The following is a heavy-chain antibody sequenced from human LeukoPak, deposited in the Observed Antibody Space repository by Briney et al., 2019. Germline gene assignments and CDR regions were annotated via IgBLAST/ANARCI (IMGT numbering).Heavy chain of an antibody. CDR2: INSDGSST. D-gene: IGHD3-22*01. J-gene: IGHJ4*02. CDR1: GFTFSSYA. V-gene: IGHV3-74*01. CDR3: AREDSSGYYRFFDY. Sequence: PGGSLRLSCAASGFTFSSYAMSWVRQAPGKGLVWVSRINSDGSSTSYADSVKGRFTISRDNAKNTLYLQMNSLRAEDTAVYYCAREDSSGYYRFFDYWGQGTLVTVSS.